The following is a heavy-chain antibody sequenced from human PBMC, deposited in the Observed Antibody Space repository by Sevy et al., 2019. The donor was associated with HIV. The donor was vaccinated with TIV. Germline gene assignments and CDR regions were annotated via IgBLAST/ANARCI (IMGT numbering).Heavy chain of an antibody. CDR1: GFPFSSHW. CDR2: LNSDDTSI. CDR3: ARGSGVAFDY. V-gene: IGHV3-74*01. J-gene: IGHJ4*02. D-gene: IGHD3-10*01. Sequence: GGSLRLTCEASGFPFSSHWMHWVRRGPGQGLVWVSGLNSDDTSIPYADSVKGRFTISRDNVKNTLYLQMSSLRAEDTASYYCARGSGVAFDYWGQGTLVTVSS.